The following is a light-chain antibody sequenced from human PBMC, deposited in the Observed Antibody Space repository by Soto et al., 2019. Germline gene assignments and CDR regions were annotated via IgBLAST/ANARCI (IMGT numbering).Light chain of an antibody. J-gene: IGKJ5*01. CDR3: QQRSNWIT. V-gene: IGKV3D-20*02. CDR2: GAS. CDR1: QSVSSTY. Sequence: EIVLTQSPGTLSLSPGERATLSCKASQSVSSTYLACCQQKPGQAPRLRIYGASTRATGIPARLSGSGSGTDFTLTISSLEPEDFAVYYCQQRSNWITFGQGTRLEIK.